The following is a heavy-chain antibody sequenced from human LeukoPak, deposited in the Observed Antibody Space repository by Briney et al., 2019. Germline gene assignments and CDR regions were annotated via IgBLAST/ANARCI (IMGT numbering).Heavy chain of an antibody. CDR2: INHCGST. J-gene: IGHJ3*02. CDR1: GGSFSGYY. D-gene: IGHD3-16*02. CDR3: ARGVIMGAFDI. Sequence: SETLSLTCAVYGGSFSGYYLSWIRQPPGKGLEWIGEINHCGSTNYNPSLKSRVTISLDTSNNQFSLKLSSVTAADKAVYYCARGVIMGAFDIWGQGTMVTVSS. V-gene: IGHV4-34*01.